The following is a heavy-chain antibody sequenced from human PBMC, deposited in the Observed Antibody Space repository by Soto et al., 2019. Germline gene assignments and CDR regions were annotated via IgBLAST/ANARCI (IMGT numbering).Heavy chain of an antibody. CDR2: IYYSGST. V-gene: IGHV4-59*01. J-gene: IGHJ5*02. D-gene: IGHD6-6*01. CDR3: ARGRHSSSGWFDP. Sequence: PSETLSLTCTVSGGSISSYYWSWIRQPPGKGLEWIGYIYYSGSTNYNPSLKSRVTISVDTSKNEFSLKLSSVTAADTAVCYCARGRHSSSGWFDPWGQGTLVTVSS. CDR1: GGSISSYY.